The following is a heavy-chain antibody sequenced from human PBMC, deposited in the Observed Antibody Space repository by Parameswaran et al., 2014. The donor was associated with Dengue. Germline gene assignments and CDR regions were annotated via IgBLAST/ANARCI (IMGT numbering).Heavy chain of an antibody. CDR1: GGTFSSYA. Sequence: PGASVKVSCKASGGTFSSYAISWVRQAPGQGLEWMGRIIPILGIANYAQKFQGRVTITADKSMSTAYMELSSLRSEDTAVYYCARVYGSGSYRYYYYYGMDVWGQGTTVTVS. V-gene: IGHV1-69*04. CDR3: ARVYGSGSYRYYYYYGMDV. CDR2: IIPILGIA. J-gene: IGHJ6*02. D-gene: IGHD3-10*01.